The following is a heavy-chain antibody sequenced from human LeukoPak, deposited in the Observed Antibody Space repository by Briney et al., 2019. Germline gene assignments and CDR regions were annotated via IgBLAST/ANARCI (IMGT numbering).Heavy chain of an antibody. CDR1: GGSMSNSSYY. D-gene: IGHD4-11*01. J-gene: IGHJ4*02. CDR3: ARHEWVTTGKYYFDY. Sequence: SETLSLTSTVSGGSMSNSSYYWGWIRQPPGKGLEWIGSIYYSGSTYYNPSLKSRVTISVDTSKNQFSLKLSSVTAADTAVYYCARHEWVTTGKYYFDYWGQGTLVTVSS. CDR2: IYYSGST. V-gene: IGHV4-39*01.